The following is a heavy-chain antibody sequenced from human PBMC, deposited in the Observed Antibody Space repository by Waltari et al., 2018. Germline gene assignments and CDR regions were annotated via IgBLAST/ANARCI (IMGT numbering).Heavy chain of an antibody. CDR2: LWYDGSNK. D-gene: IGHD1-7*01. V-gene: IGHV3-33*01. Sequence: QVQLVESGGGVVQPGRSLRLSCAASGFTFSSYGMHWVRQAPGKGLEWVEVLWYDGSNKYYADSVKGRFTISRDNSKNTLYLQMNSLRAEDTAVYYCARDMNNWNYGGYFDYWGQGTLVTVSS. CDR1: GFTFSSYG. J-gene: IGHJ4*02. CDR3: ARDMNNWNYGGYFDY.